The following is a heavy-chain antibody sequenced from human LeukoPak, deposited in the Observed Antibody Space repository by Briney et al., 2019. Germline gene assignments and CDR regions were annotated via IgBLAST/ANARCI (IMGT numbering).Heavy chain of an antibody. Sequence: GASVKVSCKASGYSFTSYYMHWVRQAPGQGLEWMGIINPSGGSTSYAQKFQGRVTMTRDMSTSTVYMELSSLRSDDTAAYYCSRDPLPRSEYYGGGWFDPWGQGTLVTVSS. D-gene: IGHD2/OR15-2a*01. CDR3: SRDPLPRSEYYGGGWFDP. V-gene: IGHV1-46*01. J-gene: IGHJ5*02. CDR1: GYSFTSYY. CDR2: INPSGGST.